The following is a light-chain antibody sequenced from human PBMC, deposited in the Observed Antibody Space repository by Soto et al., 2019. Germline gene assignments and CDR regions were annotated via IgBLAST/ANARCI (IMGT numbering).Light chain of an antibody. J-gene: IGLJ1*01. CDR1: SSDVGGYNY. CDR2: EVS. Sequence: QSALTQPASVSGSPGQSITISCTGTSSDVGGYNYVSWYQQHPGKAPKLMIYEVSNRPSGVSNRFSGSKSGNTASLTISGLQAEDEYDYYCSSYPSSSTQFFVVGNGTKHTV. V-gene: IGLV2-14*01. CDR3: SSYPSSSTQFFV.